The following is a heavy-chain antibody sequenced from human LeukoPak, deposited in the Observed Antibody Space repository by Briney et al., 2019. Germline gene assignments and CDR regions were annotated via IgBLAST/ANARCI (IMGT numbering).Heavy chain of an antibody. CDR2: INDDGREV. Sequence: GGFLRLSCVASGFTFRTYWMNWFRRAPGKGLEWVGNINDDGREVNYVDSVRGRFIISRDNAKDSLYLQMNSLRVDDTAMYYCAIDRLSYDWSDYRFHYWGQGARVTVSS. D-gene: IGHD3-22*01. CDR3: AIDRLSYDWSDYRFHY. CDR1: GFTFRTYW. J-gene: IGHJ4*01. V-gene: IGHV3-7*01.